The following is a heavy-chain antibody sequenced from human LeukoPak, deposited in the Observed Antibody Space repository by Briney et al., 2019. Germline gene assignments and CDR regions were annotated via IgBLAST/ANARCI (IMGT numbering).Heavy chain of an antibody. Sequence: GASVKVSCKASGYTFTGYYLHWVRQAPGQGLEWMGWMNPNSGNTGYAQKFQGRVTMTRNTSISTAYMELSSLRSEDTAVYYCARLQSGGMDVWGQGTTVTVSS. D-gene: IGHD4-11*01. V-gene: IGHV1-8*02. J-gene: IGHJ6*02. CDR1: GYTFTGYY. CDR3: ARLQSGGMDV. CDR2: MNPNSGNT.